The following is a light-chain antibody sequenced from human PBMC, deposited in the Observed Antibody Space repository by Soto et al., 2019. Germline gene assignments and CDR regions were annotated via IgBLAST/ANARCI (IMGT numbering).Light chain of an antibody. CDR1: SSDVGGYNY. Sequence: QSALTQPPSASGSPGQSVTISCTGTSSDVGGYNYVSWYQQHPGKAPKLMIYEVNKRPSGVPDRFSGSKSGNTASLTVSGLQPEDDSDYYCSSYAGSNNVVFGGGTQLTVL. V-gene: IGLV2-8*01. CDR2: EVN. J-gene: IGLJ2*01. CDR3: SSYAGSNNVV.